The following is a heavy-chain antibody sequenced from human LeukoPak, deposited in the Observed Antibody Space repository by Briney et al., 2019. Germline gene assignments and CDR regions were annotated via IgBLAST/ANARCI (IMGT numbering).Heavy chain of an antibody. J-gene: IGHJ4*02. CDR3: ARDPEGYRY. V-gene: IGHV3-48*03. CDR2: ISSSGSTI. Sequence: GGSLRLSCAASGFTFSSYEMNWVRQAPGEGLEWVSYISSSGSTIYYADSVKGRFTISRDNAKNSLYLQMNSLRAEDTAVYYCARDPEGYRYWGQGTLVTVSS. D-gene: IGHD5-18*01. CDR1: GFTFSSYE.